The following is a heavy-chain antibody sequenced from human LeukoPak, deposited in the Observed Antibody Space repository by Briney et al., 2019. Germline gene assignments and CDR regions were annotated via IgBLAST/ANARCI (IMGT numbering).Heavy chain of an antibody. CDR1: GGSISSYY. V-gene: IGHV4-4*07. CDR3: ARDWGSGHTYYYYMDV. D-gene: IGHD3-16*01. CDR2: IYTSGST. J-gene: IGHJ6*03. Sequence: PSETLSLTCTVSGGSISSYYWSWIRQPAGKGLEWIGRIYTSGSTNYNPSLKSRVTMSVDTSKNQFSLKLSSVTAADTAVYYCARDWGSGHTYYYYMDVWGKGTTVTISS.